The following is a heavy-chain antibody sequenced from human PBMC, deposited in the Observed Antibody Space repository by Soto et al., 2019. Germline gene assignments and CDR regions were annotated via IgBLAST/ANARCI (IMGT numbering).Heavy chain of an antibody. J-gene: IGHJ4*02. CDR3: VNILMQHDFEGG. Sequence: EVQMVASGGDLVQPGSSLRLSCLASGFTFTVYAFHWVRQAPGKGLEFVAAISSDGTKTYYADSVKGRFTISRDTSKNTLFLHMNRLRGEDTALYYCVNILMQHDFEGGWGQGTLVTVSS. D-gene: IGHD3-3*01. CDR1: GFTFTVYA. V-gene: IGHV3-64D*08. CDR2: ISSDGTKT.